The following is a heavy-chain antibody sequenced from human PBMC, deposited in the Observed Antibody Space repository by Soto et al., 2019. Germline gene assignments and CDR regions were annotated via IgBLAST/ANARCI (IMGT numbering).Heavy chain of an antibody. Sequence: QAQLVQSGAEVRKPGSSVRVSCRASGGPFTRYAVSWVRQAPGQGLEWIGGITPIAETTNYAQKFRGRLSITADESTDTVHMELRRLTSDDTAVYFCGRGVAPGQTADPYAFDIWGQGSRVTVSS. D-gene: IGHD3-3*01. V-gene: IGHV1-69*01. CDR3: GRGVAPGQTADPYAFDI. CDR2: ITPIAETT. J-gene: IGHJ3*02. CDR1: GGPFTRYA.